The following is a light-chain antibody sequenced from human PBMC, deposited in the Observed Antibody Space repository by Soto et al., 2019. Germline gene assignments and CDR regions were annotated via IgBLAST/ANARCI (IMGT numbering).Light chain of an antibody. CDR2: DAS. V-gene: IGKV3-11*01. Sequence: EIVLTQSPATLSLSPGERATLSCRASQSVSNYLAWYQQKPGQAPRLLIYDASNRATGIPARFSGSGSGTDFTLPISSLEPEDFAIYYCQQRRNWPLYTFGQGTKLEIK. CDR1: QSVSNY. CDR3: QQRRNWPLYT. J-gene: IGKJ2*01.